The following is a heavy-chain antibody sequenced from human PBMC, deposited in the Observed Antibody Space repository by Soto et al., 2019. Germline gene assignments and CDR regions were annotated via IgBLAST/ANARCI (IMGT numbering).Heavy chain of an antibody. D-gene: IGHD3-22*01. CDR3: ARVHSSGYPDY. Sequence: EVQLVESGGGLVQPGGSLRLSCAASGFTFSSYEMNWVRQPQGKGLEWVSYISSSGSTIYYADSVKGRFTISRDNAKNSLYLQMNSLRAEDTAVYYCARVHSSGYPDYWGQGTLVTVSS. CDR1: GFTFSSYE. CDR2: ISSSGSTI. J-gene: IGHJ4*02. V-gene: IGHV3-48*03.